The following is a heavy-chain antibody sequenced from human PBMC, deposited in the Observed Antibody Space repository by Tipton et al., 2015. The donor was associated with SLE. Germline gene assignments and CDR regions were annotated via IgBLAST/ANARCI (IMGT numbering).Heavy chain of an antibody. V-gene: IGHV1-2*02. J-gene: IGHJ4*02. CDR1: GYKFTYYY. Sequence: GPEVKKPGASVTVSCKASGYKFTYYYIHWVRQAPGQGLEWVGWINPDSGGTNYTQKFQGRVTLTRDTSSSTTYMELSRLTSDDTAVYYCAREGTLGYWGQGTLVTVSS. D-gene: IGHD2/OR15-2a*01. CDR3: AREGTLGY. CDR2: INPDSGGT.